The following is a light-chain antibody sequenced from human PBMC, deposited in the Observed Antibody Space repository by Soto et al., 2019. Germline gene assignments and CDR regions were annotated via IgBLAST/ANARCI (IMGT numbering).Light chain of an antibody. CDR1: HPNIGNNY. V-gene: IGLV1-51*01. Sequence: QSVLTQPPSVSAAPGQKVTISCSGSHPNIGNNYVSWYQHLPGTAPKLLIYDNDKRPSGIPDRFSGSKSGTSATLVITGLQTGDEAGYYCGTWDSGLIAGVFGSGTKRTVL. J-gene: IGLJ2*01. CDR3: GTWDSGLIAGV. CDR2: DND.